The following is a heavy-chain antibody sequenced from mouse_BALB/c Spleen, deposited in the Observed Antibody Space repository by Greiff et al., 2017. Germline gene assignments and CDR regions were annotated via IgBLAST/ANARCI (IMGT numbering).Heavy chain of an antibody. CDR2: IWSGGST. J-gene: IGHJ3*01. V-gene: IGHV2-4-1*01. CDR1: GFSLTSYG. Sequence: QVHVKQSGPGLVQPSQSLSITCTVSGFSLTSYGVHWVRQSPGKGLEWLGVIWSGGSTDYNAAFISRLSISKDNSKSQVFFKMNSLQADDTAIYYCARAYYYGSAWFAYWGQGTLVTVSA. CDR3: ARAYYYGSAWFAY. D-gene: IGHD1-1*01.